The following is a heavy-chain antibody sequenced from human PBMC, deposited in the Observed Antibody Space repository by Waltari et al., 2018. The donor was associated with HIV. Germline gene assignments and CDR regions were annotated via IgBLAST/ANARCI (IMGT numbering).Heavy chain of an antibody. V-gene: IGHV2-5*02. Sequence: QITLKESDPTLVKPTQTLTLTCTFSGFSLSTSGVGVGWIRQPPGKALEWLALIYWDDDKRYSPSLKGRLTITKDTSKNQVVLTMTNMDPVDTATYYCAHSSYYYDSSGYYYSYWGQGTLVTVSS. CDR3: AHSSYYYDSSGYYYSY. CDR2: IYWDDDK. CDR1: GFSLSTSGVG. D-gene: IGHD3-22*01. J-gene: IGHJ4*02.